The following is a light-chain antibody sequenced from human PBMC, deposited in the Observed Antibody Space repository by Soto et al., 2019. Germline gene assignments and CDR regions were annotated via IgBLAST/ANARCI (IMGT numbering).Light chain of an antibody. CDR3: QQYGSSPGT. Sequence: EIVLTQSPGTLSLSPGDRATLSCRASQTVRDNYFAWYQQKPGQAPSLLIYDTSTRATGIPDRFSGSGSRTDFALTIRTVEPDDFAVYFCQQYGSSPGTFGQGTKVEI. J-gene: IGKJ1*01. V-gene: IGKV3-20*01. CDR2: DTS. CDR1: QTVRDNY.